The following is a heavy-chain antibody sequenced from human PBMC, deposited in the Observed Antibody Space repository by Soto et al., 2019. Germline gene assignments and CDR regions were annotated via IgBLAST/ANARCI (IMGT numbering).Heavy chain of an antibody. Sequence: QVQLMQSGAEVKKPGASVKVSCNASGDTFAEYDIHSVRQAPGQGLEWMGTVNPSGGHTTYAQHLLGRVTMTRDPSTSTLYMELTSLTSEDSAVYYCARGGHVVVVTAALDYWGQGTLVTVSS. D-gene: IGHD2-21*02. CDR2: VNPSGGHT. V-gene: IGHV1-46*01. J-gene: IGHJ4*02. CDR1: GDTFAEYD. CDR3: ARGGHVVVVTAALDY.